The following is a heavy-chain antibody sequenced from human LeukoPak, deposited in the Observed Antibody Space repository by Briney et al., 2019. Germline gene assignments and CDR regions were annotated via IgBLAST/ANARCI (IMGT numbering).Heavy chain of an antibody. J-gene: IGHJ4*02. D-gene: IGHD3-16*02. Sequence: TGGSLRLSCAASGFTFSNDWMHWVRQAPGKGLVWVSRINTDGSTTTYADSVKGRFTISRDNAKNTLYLQMNSLRVEDTAVYYCARSRGGSYHYWSQGTLVTVSS. CDR1: GFTFSNDW. CDR2: INTDGSTT. CDR3: ARSRGGSYHY. V-gene: IGHV3-74*01.